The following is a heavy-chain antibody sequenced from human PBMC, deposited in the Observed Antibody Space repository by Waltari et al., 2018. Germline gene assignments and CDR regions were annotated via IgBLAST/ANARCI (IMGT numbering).Heavy chain of an antibody. J-gene: IGHJ4*02. CDR3: ARAPTTHWANDY. D-gene: IGHD1-1*01. CDR1: GFSFSNYW. CDR2: INSDGSDT. V-gene: IGHV3-74*01. Sequence: EVQLVESGGGLVQPGGSLKLSCAASGFSFSNYWMYWVRQAPGQGLVWVSRINSDGSDTTYADSVRGRFSISRDNAKNTLSLQMDSLGADDTAVYYCARAPTTHWANDYWGQGTLVTVSS.